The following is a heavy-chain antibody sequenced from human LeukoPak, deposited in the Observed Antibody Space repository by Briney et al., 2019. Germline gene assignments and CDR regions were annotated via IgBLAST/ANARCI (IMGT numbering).Heavy chain of an antibody. Sequence: ASVKVSCKASGYPFTGYYMHWVRQAPGQGLEWMGWINPKSGETNYAQKFRGRVTMTRDTSISTAYMELSRLRSDDTAVYYCARGRIPAPGTFLYYFDYWGQGTLVTVSS. CDR2: INPKSGET. CDR1: GYPFTGYY. J-gene: IGHJ4*02. CDR3: ARGRIPAPGTFLYYFDY. D-gene: IGHD6-13*01. V-gene: IGHV1-2*02.